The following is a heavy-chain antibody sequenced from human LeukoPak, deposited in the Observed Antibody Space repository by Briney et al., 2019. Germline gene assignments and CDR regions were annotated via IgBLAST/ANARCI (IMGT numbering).Heavy chain of an antibody. V-gene: IGHV3-20*04. Sequence: GGSLRLSCSASGFTFEDHAMNWVRQVPGKGLEWVSGINGNGGSTGYADSVKGRFTISRDNARNSVYLQMSSLRAEDTALYYCAREGAGYRGYDYDYFYAMDVWGQGTTVTVSS. CDR2: INGNGGST. J-gene: IGHJ6*02. CDR1: GFTFEDHA. CDR3: AREGAGYRGYDYDYFYAMDV. D-gene: IGHD5-12*01.